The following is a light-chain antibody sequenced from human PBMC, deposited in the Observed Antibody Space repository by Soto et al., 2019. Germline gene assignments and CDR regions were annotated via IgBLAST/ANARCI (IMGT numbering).Light chain of an antibody. CDR3: QQYGSSPLT. J-gene: IGKJ4*01. CDR1: QSVRSNY. V-gene: IGKV3-20*01. CDR2: GAS. Sequence: EIVLTQSPGTLSLSPGERATLSCRASQSVRSNYLAWYQQKPGQAPRLLIYGASTRATGVPDRFSGSGSGTDFTFTISRLESEDFAVYFCQQYGSSPLTFGGGTKVEIK.